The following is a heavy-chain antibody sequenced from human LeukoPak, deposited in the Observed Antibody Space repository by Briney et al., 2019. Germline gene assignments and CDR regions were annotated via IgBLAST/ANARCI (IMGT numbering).Heavy chain of an antibody. Sequence: SETLSLTCTVSGGSMSSYYWCWIRQPPGKGLEWIGDIHYSGTTNYNSSLKSRVTISTDTSKNQFSLQMRSVTAADTAVYYWARRPWGGYDYWGQGSLIIVSS. CDR1: GGSMSSYY. J-gene: IGHJ4*02. CDR2: IHYSGTT. D-gene: IGHD5-12*01. V-gene: IGHV4-59*08. CDR3: ARRPWGGYDY.